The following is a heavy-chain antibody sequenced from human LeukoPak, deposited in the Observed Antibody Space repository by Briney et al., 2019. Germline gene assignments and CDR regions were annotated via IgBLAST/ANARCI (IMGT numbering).Heavy chain of an antibody. V-gene: IGHV3-48*02. J-gene: IGHJ5*02. CDR2: ISSSSTI. CDR3: ASRVLAGSSGNWLDP. CDR1: GFTFSSYS. D-gene: IGHD6-6*01. Sequence: QAGGSLRLSCAASGFTFSSYSMNWVRQAPGKGLEWVSYISSSSTIYYADSVKGRFTISRDNAKNSLYLQMNSLRDEDTAVYYCASRVLAGSSGNWLDPWGQGTLVTVSS.